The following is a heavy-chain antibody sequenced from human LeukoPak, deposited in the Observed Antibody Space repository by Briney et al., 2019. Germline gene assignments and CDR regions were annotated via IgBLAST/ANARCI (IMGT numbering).Heavy chain of an antibody. CDR1: GFTFSSYD. Sequence: GGSLRLSCAASGFTFSSYDMHWVRQATGKGLEWVSAIGTAGDTYYPGSVKGRFTISRENAKNSLYLQMNSLRAGDTAVYYCARVVLTGTTVNWGQGTLVTVSS. J-gene: IGHJ4*02. D-gene: IGHD1-7*01. CDR2: IGTAGDT. CDR3: ARVVLTGTTVN. V-gene: IGHV3-13*01.